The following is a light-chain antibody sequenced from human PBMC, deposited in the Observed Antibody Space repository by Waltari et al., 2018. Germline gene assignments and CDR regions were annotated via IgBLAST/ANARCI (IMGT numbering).Light chain of an antibody. Sequence: QSALTQPASVSASTGQSITVSCSGSISDIGLFKVVSWFPQYPGKPPRLIIYEVNKRPPGISDRFSATKSGNVASLTISGLQADDEADYYCCSFTSSSTYVFGSGTTVTVL. V-gene: IGLV2-23*02. J-gene: IGLJ1*01. CDR3: CSFTSSSTYV. CDR2: EVN. CDR1: ISDIGLFKV.